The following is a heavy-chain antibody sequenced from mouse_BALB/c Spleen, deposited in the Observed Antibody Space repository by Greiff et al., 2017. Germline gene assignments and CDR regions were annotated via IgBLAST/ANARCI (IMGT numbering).Heavy chain of an antibody. CDR3: ALTTVVARAMDY. CDR1: GFTFSSFG. V-gene: IGHV5-17*02. Sequence: EVKVVESGGGLVQPGGSRKLSCAASGFTFSSFGMHWVRQAPEKGLEWVAYISSGSSTIYYADTVKGRFTISRDNPKNTLFLQMTSLRSEDTAMYYCALTTVVARAMDYWGQGTSVTVSS. CDR2: ISSGSSTI. J-gene: IGHJ4*01. D-gene: IGHD1-1*01.